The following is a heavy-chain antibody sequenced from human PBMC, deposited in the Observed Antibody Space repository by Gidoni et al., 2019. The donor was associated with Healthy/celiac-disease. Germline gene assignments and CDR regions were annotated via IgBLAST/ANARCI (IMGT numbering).Heavy chain of an antibody. CDR1: GGSISSSSYY. D-gene: IGHD4-17*01. Sequence: QLQLQESGPGLVQPSETLSLTCTVSGGSISSSSYYWGWIRQPPGKGLEWLGSIYYSGSTYYNPSLKSRVTISVDTSKNQFSLKLSSVTAADTAVYYCARHPDYGDFYGMDVWGQGTTVTVSS. CDR3: ARHPDYGDFYGMDV. V-gene: IGHV4-39*01. CDR2: IYYSGST. J-gene: IGHJ6*02.